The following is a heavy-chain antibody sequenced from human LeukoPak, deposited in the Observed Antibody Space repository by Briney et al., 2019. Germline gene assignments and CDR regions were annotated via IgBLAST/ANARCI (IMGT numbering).Heavy chain of an antibody. V-gene: IGHV3-30*02. Sequence: GGSLRLSCAASGFTVSSNYMSWARQAPGKGLEWVAFIRYDGSNKYYADSVKGRFTISRDNSKNTLYLQMNSLRAEDTAVYYCAKDTTPQQGLRWGFDYWGQGTLVTVSS. CDR1: GFTVSSNY. CDR3: AKDTTPQQGLRWGFDY. J-gene: IGHJ4*02. CDR2: IRYDGSNK. D-gene: IGHD6-25*01.